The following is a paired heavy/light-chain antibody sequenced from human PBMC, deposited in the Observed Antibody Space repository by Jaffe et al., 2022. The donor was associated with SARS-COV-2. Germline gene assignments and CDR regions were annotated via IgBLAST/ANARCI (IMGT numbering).Light chain of an antibody. CDR1: QSITKY. V-gene: IGKV1-39*01. J-gene: IGKJ1*01. CDR2: AAS. Sequence: DIQMTQSPSSLSASVGDRVTITCRASQSITKYLNWYQQKPGKAPNLLIYAASSLQSGVPSRFSGSKSGTDFTLTISSLQPEDFATYYCQQSYSTPRTFGQGTKVENK. CDR3: QQSYSTPRT.
Heavy chain of an antibody. J-gene: IGHJ6*02. D-gene: IGHD3-16*02. CDR3: ARDNAVSFYYGMDV. V-gene: IGHV4-31*03. Sequence: QVQLQESGPGLVKPSQTLSLTCIVSGGSISSGNYYWNWIRQHPGKGLEWIGYIYYSGSTYYNPSLKSRLNISVDTSKNLFSLTLSSVTAADTAVYYCARDNAVSFYYGMDVWGPGTTVTVSS. CDR1: GGSISSGNYY. CDR2: IYYSGST.